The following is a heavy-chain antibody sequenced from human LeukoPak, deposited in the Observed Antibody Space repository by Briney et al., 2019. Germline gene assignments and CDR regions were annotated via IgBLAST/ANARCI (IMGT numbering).Heavy chain of an antibody. CDR3: ARDNRPRQGTAMVR. D-gene: IGHD5-18*01. Sequence: GGSVQVSCKASGYTFTGYYMHWVRQAPGQGLEWMGWINPNSGGTNYAQKFQGRVTMTRDTSISTAYMELSRLRSDDTAVYYCARDNRPRQGTAMVRWGQGTLVTVSS. V-gene: IGHV1-2*02. CDR1: GYTFTGYY. CDR2: INPNSGGT. J-gene: IGHJ4*02.